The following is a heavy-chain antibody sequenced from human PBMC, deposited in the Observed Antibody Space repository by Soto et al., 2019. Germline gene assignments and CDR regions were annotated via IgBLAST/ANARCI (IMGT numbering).Heavy chain of an antibody. D-gene: IGHD6-13*01. CDR2: TYYRSKWYN. CDR3: ARALITPGIAAAGSFDP. V-gene: IGHV6-1*01. CDR1: GDSVSSNSAA. Sequence: SQTLSLTCAISGDSVSSNSAAWNWIRQSPSRGLEWLGRTYYRSKWYNDYAVSVKSRITINPDTSKNQFSLQLNSVTPEDTAVYYCARALITPGIAAAGSFDPWGQGTLGTVS. J-gene: IGHJ5*02.